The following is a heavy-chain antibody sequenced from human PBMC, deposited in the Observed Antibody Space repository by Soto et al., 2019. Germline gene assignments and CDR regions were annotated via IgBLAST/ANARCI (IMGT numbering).Heavy chain of an antibody. Sequence: QITLKESGPTLVKPTQTLTLTCTFSGFSLSTSGVGVGWIRQPPGKALEWLALIYWDDDKRYSPSLKSRLTITKDTSKNQLVLTMANMDPVDTATYYCAHSRIAARPKYYFDYWGQGTLVTVSS. CDR2: IYWDDDK. CDR3: AHSRIAARPKYYFDY. D-gene: IGHD6-6*01. J-gene: IGHJ4*02. CDR1: GFSLSTSGVG. V-gene: IGHV2-5*02.